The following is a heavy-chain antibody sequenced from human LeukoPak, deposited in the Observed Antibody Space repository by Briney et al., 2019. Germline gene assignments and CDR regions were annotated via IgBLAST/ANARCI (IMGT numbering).Heavy chain of an antibody. CDR1: GGSVRRGNYY. J-gene: IGHJ6*03. Sequence: PSGTLSLTCTVSGGSVRRGNYYWTWIRQPAGSGLEWIGQIYTSGTTDYNPSLRTRVTISVDASRNQFSLNLSSVTAADTAVYYCARWSGSVTARNYYYYMDVWGEGTTVTVSS. CDR2: IYTSGTT. V-gene: IGHV4-61*09. D-gene: IGHD6-6*01. CDR3: ARWSGSVTARNYYYYMDV.